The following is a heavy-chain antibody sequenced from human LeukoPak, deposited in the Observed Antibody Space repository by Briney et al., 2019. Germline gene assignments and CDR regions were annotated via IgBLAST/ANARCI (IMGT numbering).Heavy chain of an antibody. CDR1: GYTFSTYG. D-gene: IGHD2-21*02. Sequence: GASVNVSCKASGYTFSTYGLMRVRQAPGQGLERMGWINTNNGNTNYAQKFQGRVTMTTDTSTSTGYMELRSLRSDDTAVYYCARKRCTGDCYLFDPWGQGTLVTVSS. J-gene: IGHJ5*02. CDR3: ARKRCTGDCYLFDP. V-gene: IGHV1-18*01. CDR2: INTNNGNT.